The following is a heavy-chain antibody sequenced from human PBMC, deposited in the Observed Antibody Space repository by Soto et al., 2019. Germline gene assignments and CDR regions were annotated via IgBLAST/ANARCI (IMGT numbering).Heavy chain of an antibody. CDR3: ARDQEGSGSSYFDY. D-gene: IGHD3-10*01. CDR2: IYHSGST. V-gene: IGHV4-30-2*01. CDR1: GGSISSGGYS. Sequence: SETLSLTCAVSGGSISSGGYSWSWIRQPPGKGLEWIGYIYHSGSTYYNPSLKSRVTISVDRSKNQFSLKLSSVTAADTAVYYCARDQEGSGSSYFDYWGQGTLVTVSS. J-gene: IGHJ4*02.